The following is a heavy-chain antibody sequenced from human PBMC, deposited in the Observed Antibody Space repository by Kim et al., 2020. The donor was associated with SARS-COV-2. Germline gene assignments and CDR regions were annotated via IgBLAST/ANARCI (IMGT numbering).Heavy chain of an antibody. CDR1: GYSFTSYW. CDR2: IYPGDSDT. J-gene: IGHJ6*02. V-gene: IGHV5-51*01. D-gene: IGHD6-13*01. Sequence: GESLKISCKGSGYSFTSYWIDWMRQMPGKGLEWMGIIYPGDSDTRYSPSFQGRVTIPADKSLDTAYLQWSSLKASDTAMYYCARVYSSSWSSYYYGMDVWGQGTTVTVSS. CDR3: ARVYSSSWSSYYYGMDV.